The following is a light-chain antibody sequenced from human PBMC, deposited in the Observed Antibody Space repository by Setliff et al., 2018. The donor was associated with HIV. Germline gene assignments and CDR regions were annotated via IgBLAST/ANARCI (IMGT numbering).Light chain of an antibody. CDR1: SNDVGRYNL. V-gene: IGLV2-23*02. CDR3: CSYAGSSAPVV. CDR2: DVN. Sequence: QSALTQPASVSGSPGQAITISCTGTSNDVGRYNLVSWYQQHPGEAPKVIIYDVNKRPSGVSNRFSGSKSGNTASLTISGLQAEDEADFYCCSYAGSSAPVVFGGGTKVTVL. J-gene: IGLJ2*01.